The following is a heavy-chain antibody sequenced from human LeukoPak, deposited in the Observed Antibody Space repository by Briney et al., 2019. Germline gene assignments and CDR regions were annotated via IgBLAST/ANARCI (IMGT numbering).Heavy chain of an antibody. CDR3: ARGDIAVAGTGGDYYYYYVMDV. V-gene: IGHV4-34*01. CDR1: GGSFSGFY. D-gene: IGHD6-19*01. J-gene: IGHJ6*02. Sequence: PSETLSLTCAVYGGSFSGFYWAWIRQPPGKGLEWIGEINHSGSTNYNPSLKSRVTISVDTSKNQFSLNLTSVTAADTAVYYCARGDIAVAGTGGDYYYYYVMDVWGQGTTVTVSS. CDR2: INHSGST.